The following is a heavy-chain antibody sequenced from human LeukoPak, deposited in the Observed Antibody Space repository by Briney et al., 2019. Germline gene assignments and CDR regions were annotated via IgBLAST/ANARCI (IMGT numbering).Heavy chain of an antibody. CDR2: IWYDGSNK. CDR1: GFTFSTYG. D-gene: IGHD3-10*02. V-gene: IGHV3-33*06. Sequence: PGGSLRLSCAASGFTFSTYGMHWVRQAPGKGLEWVAVIWYDGSNKYYADSVKGRFTISRDNSKNTLYLQMNSLRAEDTAVYYCAKDKFPRFVGGGPMSPFDYWGQGTLVTVSS. J-gene: IGHJ4*02. CDR3: AKDKFPRFVGGGPMSPFDY.